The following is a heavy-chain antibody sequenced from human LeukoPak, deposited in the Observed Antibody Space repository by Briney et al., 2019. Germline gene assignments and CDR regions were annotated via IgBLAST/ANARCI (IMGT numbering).Heavy chain of an antibody. D-gene: IGHD3-10*01. CDR3: AQTGELLNWFDP. V-gene: IGHV4-39*01. CDR2: IHYSGST. CDR1: GGSISSSSYY. Sequence: KPSETLSLTCTVSGGSISSSSYYWGWIRQPPGKGLEWIGSIHYSGSTYYNPSLKSRVTISVDTSKNQFSLKLSSVTAADTAVYYCAQTGELLNWFDPWGQGTLVTVSS. J-gene: IGHJ5*02.